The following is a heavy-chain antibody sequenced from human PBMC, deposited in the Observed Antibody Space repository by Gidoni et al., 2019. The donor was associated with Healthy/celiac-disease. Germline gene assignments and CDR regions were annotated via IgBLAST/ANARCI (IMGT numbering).Heavy chain of an antibody. CDR3: ARRDYYGSGSYWSYYYYGMDV. V-gene: IGHV1-69*01. Sequence: QVQLVQSGAAAKKPGSSVKVSCKVSGATFSSYAISWVRQDPGQGLEWMGGIMPIFGTANYAQKFQGRVTITADESTSTAYMELSSLRSEDTAVYYCARRDYYGSGSYWSYYYYGMDVWGQGTTVTVSS. D-gene: IGHD3-10*01. CDR2: IMPIFGTA. CDR1: GATFSSYA. J-gene: IGHJ6*02.